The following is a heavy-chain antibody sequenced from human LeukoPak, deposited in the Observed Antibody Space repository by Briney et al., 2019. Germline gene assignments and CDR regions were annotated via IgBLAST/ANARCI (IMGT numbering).Heavy chain of an antibody. CDR3: AKGGDYYGSGSYDGFDY. CDR2: IYPGDSDT. V-gene: IGHV5-51*01. Sequence: GESLKISCKGSGYSFISYWIGWVRQMPGKGLEWMGIIYPGDSDTKYSPSFQGQVTISADKSISTAYLQWSSLKASYTAMYYCAKGGDYYGSGSYDGFDYWGQGTLVTVSS. J-gene: IGHJ4*02. CDR1: GYSFISYW. D-gene: IGHD3-10*01.